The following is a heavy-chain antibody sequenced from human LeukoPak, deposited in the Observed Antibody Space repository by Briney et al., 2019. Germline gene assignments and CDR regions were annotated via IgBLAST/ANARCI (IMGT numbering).Heavy chain of an antibody. CDR2: IYYSGST. CDR1: GGSISSGGYY. Sequence: SETLSLTCTVSGGSISSGGYYWSWIRQHPGKGLEGIGYIYYSGSTYYNPSLKSRVTISVDTSKNQFSLKLSSVTAADTAVYCCARDPRGGFGELSWGQGTLVTVSS. D-gene: IGHD3-10*01. CDR3: ARDPRGGFGELS. J-gene: IGHJ5*02. V-gene: IGHV4-31*03.